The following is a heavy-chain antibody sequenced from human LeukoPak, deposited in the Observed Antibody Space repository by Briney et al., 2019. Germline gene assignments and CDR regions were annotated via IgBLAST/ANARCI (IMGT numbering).Heavy chain of an antibody. V-gene: IGHV3-48*01. CDR2: ISSSSSTI. CDR3: AKSDSSGYYDY. J-gene: IGHJ4*02. Sequence: PGGSLRLSCAASGFIFSTYSMNWVRQAPGKGLEWVSYISSSSSTIYYADSVKGRFTISRDNAKNSLYLQMNSLRAEDTAVYYCAKSDSSGYYDYWGQGTLVTVSS. CDR1: GFIFSTYS. D-gene: IGHD3-22*01.